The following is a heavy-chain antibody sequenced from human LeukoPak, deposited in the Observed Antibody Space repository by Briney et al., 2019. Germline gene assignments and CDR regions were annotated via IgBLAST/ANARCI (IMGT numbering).Heavy chain of an antibody. D-gene: IGHD3-22*01. J-gene: IGHJ4*02. Sequence: SETLSLTCTVSGGSISSYYWSWIRQPPGKGLEWIGEINHSGSTNYNPSLKSRVTISVDTSKNHFSLKLSSVTAADTAVYYCARKIYDSSGYFDFWGQGTLVTVSS. CDR2: INHSGST. CDR1: GGSISSYY. CDR3: ARKIYDSSGYFDF. V-gene: IGHV4-34*01.